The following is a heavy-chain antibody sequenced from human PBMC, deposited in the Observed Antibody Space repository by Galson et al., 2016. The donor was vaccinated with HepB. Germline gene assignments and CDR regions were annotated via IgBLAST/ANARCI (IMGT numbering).Heavy chain of an antibody. CDR1: GYIFNNYG. J-gene: IGHJ4*02. V-gene: IGHV1-18*01. D-gene: IGHD3-10*01. CDR3: MGEGALLFDY. CDR2: ISAYNGET. Sequence: SVKVSCKATGYIFNNYGVSWVRQAPGQGLEWMGWISAYNGETKYAHKFQGRVTMTTDTSTSTAYMELRSLRSDDTALYYCMGEGALLFDYWGPGTLVIVSS.